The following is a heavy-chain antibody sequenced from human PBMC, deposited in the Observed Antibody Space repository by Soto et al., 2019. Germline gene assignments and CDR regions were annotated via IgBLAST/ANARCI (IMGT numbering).Heavy chain of an antibody. CDR1: GYTFTSYG. D-gene: IGHD3-22*01. J-gene: IGHJ4*02. CDR3: ARASDYYDSSVYYYEPYYFDY. V-gene: IGHV1-18*04. Sequence: ASVKVSCKASGYTFTSYGISWVRQAPGQGLEWMGWISAYNGNTNYAQKLQGRVTMTTDTSTSTAYMELRSLRSDDTAVYYCARASDYYDSSVYYYEPYYFDYWGQGTLVTVSS. CDR2: ISAYNGNT.